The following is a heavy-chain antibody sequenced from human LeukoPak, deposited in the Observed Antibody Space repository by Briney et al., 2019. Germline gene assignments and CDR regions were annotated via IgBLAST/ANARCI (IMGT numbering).Heavy chain of an antibody. CDR2: ISGSGGST. D-gene: IGHD2-15*01. V-gene: IGHV3-23*01. CDR3: AKDRGHCSGGSCHNWFDP. J-gene: IGHJ5*02. Sequence: PGGSLRLSCVASGFSFDNFAMTWVRQAPGKGLEWVSAISGSGGSTYYADSVKGRFTISRDNSKNTLYLQMNSLRAEDTAVYYCAKDRGHCSGGSCHNWFDPWGQGTLVTVSS. CDR1: GFSFDNFA.